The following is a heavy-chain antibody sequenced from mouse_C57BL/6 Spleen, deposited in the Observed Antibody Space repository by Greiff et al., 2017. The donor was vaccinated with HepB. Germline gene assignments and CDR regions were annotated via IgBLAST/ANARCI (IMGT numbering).Heavy chain of an antibody. CDR2: ISYDGSN. V-gene: IGHV3-6*01. CDR3: ARGPYYYGSSYFDY. J-gene: IGHJ2*01. D-gene: IGHD1-1*01. CDR1: GYSITSGYY. Sequence: EVKLQESGPGLVKPSQSLSLTCSVTGYSITSGYYWNWIRQFPGNKLEWMGYISYDGSNNYNPSLKNRISITRDTSKNQFFLKLNSVTTEDTATYYCARGPYYYGSSYFDYWGQGTTLTVSS.